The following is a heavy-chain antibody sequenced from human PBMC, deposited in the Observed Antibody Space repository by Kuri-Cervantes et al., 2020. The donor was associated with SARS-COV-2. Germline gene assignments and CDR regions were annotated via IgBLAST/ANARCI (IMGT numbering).Heavy chain of an antibody. J-gene: IGHJ4*02. V-gene: IGHV3-11*04. Sequence: GGSLRLSCAASGFTFSDYCMSWIRQAPGKGLEWVSYISSSGSTIYYADSVKGRFTISRDNAKNSLYLQMNSLRAEDTAVYYCASGGDCSSTSCYRAEVNWGQGTLVTVSS. D-gene: IGHD2-2*02. CDR3: ASGGDCSSTSCYRAEVN. CDR1: GFTFSDYC. CDR2: ISSSGSTI.